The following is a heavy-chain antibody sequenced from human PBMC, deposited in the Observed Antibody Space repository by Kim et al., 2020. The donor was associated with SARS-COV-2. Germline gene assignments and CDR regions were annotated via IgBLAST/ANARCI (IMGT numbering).Heavy chain of an antibody. J-gene: IGHJ4*02. CDR2: ISWNSGSI. Sequence: GGSLRLSCAASGFTFDDYAMHWVRQAPGKGLEWVSGISWNSGSIGYADSVKGRFTISRDNAKNSLYLQMNSLRAEDTALYYCAKDYDSSGYAEGSFDYWGQGTLVTVSS. V-gene: IGHV3-9*01. CDR3: AKDYDSSGYAEGSFDY. D-gene: IGHD3-22*01. CDR1: GFTFDDYA.